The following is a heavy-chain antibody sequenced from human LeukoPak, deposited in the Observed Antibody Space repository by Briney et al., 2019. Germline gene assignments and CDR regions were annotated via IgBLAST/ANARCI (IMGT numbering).Heavy chain of an antibody. J-gene: IGHJ4*02. CDR2: ISSSSSSYI. V-gene: IGHV3-21*01. Sequence: GGSLRLSCAASGFTSSSYSMNWVRQAPGKGLEWVSSISSSSSSYIYYADSVKGRFTISRDNAKNSLYLQMNSLRAEDTAVYYCARPVSRYGSGSYYAFDYWGQGTLVTVSS. CDR1: GFTSSSYS. CDR3: ARPVSRYGSGSYYAFDY. D-gene: IGHD3-10*01.